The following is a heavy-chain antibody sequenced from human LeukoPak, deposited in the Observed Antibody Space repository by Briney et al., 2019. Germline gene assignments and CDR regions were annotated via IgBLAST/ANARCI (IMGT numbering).Heavy chain of an antibody. D-gene: IGHD3-3*01. CDR2: ISYDGSNK. CDR3: ARGFLEWSNLDY. Sequence: GRSLRLSCAASGFTLSSYAMHWVRQAPGKGLEWVAVISYDGSNKYYADSVKGRFTISRDNSKNTLYLQMNSLRAEDTAVYYCARGFLEWSNLDYWGQGTLVTVSS. J-gene: IGHJ4*02. V-gene: IGHV3-30*04. CDR1: GFTLSSYA.